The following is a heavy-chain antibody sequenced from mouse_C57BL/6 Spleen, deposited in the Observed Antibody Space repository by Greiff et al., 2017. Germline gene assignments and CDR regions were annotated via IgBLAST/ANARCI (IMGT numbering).Heavy chain of an antibody. CDR2: ISDGGSYT. CDR3: ARDGYPTYYFDY. CDR1: GFTFSSYA. D-gene: IGHD2-2*01. V-gene: IGHV5-4*01. J-gene: IGHJ2*01. Sequence: EVQLVESGGGLVKPGGSLKLSCAASGFTFSSYAMSWARQTPEKRLEWVATISDGGSYTYYPDNVKGRFTISRDNAKNNLYLQMSHLKSEDTAMYYCARDGYPTYYFDYWGQGTTLTVSS.